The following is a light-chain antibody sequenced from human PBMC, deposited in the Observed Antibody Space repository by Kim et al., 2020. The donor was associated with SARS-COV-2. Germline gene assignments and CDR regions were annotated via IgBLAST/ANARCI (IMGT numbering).Light chain of an antibody. J-gene: IGKJ2*01. V-gene: IGKV3-15*01. Sequence: SVSPGERATLSCRASQSVSSNLVWYQQKPGQAPRLLIYGASTRATGIPARISGSGSGTEFTLTISSLQSEDFAVYYCQQYNEWPKTFGQGTKLEI. CDR3: QQYNEWPKT. CDR2: GAS. CDR1: QSVSSN.